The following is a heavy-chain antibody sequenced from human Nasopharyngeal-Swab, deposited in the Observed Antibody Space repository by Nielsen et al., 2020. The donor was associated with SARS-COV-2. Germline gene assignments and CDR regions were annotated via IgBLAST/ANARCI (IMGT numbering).Heavy chain of an antibody. D-gene: IGHD3-22*01. V-gene: IGHV3-30-3*01. J-gene: IGHJ6*02. CDR2: ISYDGSNK. Sequence: GGSLRLSCAASGFTFSSYAMHWVRQAPGQGLEWVAVISYDGSNKYYADSVKGRFTISRDNSKNTLYLQMNSLRAEDTAVYYCARVNLPVTMIGDQNYYYGMDVWGQGTTVTVSS. CDR3: ARVNLPVTMIGDQNYYYGMDV. CDR1: GFTFSSYA.